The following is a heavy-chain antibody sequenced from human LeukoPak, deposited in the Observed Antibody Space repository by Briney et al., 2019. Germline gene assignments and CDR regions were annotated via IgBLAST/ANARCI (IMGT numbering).Heavy chain of an antibody. D-gene: IGHD3-10*01. CDR1: GGSISSYY. CDR2: IYYSGST. CDR3: IRWIDNYGSGSYPSLDY. V-gene: IGHV4-59*01. J-gene: IGHJ4*02. Sequence: SETLSLTCTVSGGSISSYYWNWIRQPPGKGLEWIGYIYYSGSTNYNPSLKSRVTISVDTSKNQFSLKLSSVTAADTAVYYCIRWIDNYGSGSYPSLDYWGQGTLVIVSP.